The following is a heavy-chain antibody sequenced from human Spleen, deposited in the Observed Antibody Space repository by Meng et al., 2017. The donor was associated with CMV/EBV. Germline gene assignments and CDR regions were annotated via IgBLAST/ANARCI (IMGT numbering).Heavy chain of an antibody. J-gene: IGHJ6*02. CDR2: INSDGSST. D-gene: IGHD2-2*03. CDR1: GFTFSSYW. Sequence: GESLKISCAASGFTFSSYWMHWVRQAPGKGLVWVSRINSDGSSTSYADSVKGRFTISRDNAKNSLYLQMNSLRAEDTAVYYCARETGYCSSTSCSRPPMDVWGQGTTVTVSS. CDR3: ARETGYCSSTSCSRPPMDV. V-gene: IGHV3-74*01.